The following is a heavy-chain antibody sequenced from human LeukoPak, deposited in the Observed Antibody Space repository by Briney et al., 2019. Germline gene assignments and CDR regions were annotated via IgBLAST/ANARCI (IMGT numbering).Heavy chain of an antibody. Sequence: ASVKVSCKASGYTFTSYYMHWVRQAPGQGLEWMGWINPNSGGTNYAQKFQGRVTMTRDTSISTAYMELSRLRSDDTAVYYCARAEHAVTHVDYWGQGTLVTVSS. J-gene: IGHJ4*02. CDR1: GYTFTSYY. CDR2: INPNSGGT. CDR3: ARAEHAVTHVDY. V-gene: IGHV1-2*02. D-gene: IGHD4-17*01.